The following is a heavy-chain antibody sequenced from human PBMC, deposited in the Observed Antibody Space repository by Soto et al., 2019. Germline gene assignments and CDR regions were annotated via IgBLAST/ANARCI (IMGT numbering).Heavy chain of an antibody. CDR1: GGSISSGDYY. Sequence: QVQLQESGPGLVKPSQTLSLTCTVSGGSISSGDYYWSWIRQPPGKGLEWIGYIYYSGSTYYNPSLKSRVTISVDTSKNQFSLKLSSVTAADTAVYYCARLLIVVVPAAAYNWFDPWGQGTLVTVSS. J-gene: IGHJ5*02. CDR3: ARLLIVVVPAAAYNWFDP. D-gene: IGHD2-2*01. V-gene: IGHV4-30-4*01. CDR2: IYYSGST.